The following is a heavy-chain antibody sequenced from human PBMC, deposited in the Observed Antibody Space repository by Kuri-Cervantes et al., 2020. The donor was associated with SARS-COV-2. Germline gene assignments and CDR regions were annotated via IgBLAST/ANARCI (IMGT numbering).Heavy chain of an antibody. Sequence: SETLSLTCAVYGGSFSGYYWSWIRQPPGKGLEWIGEINHSGSTNYNPSLKSRVTISVDTSKNQFSLKLSSVTAADTAVYYCARGGDYCGGDYYVHWGQGTLVTVSS. D-gene: IGHD2-21*02. J-gene: IGHJ4*02. CDR3: ARGGDYCGGDYYVH. CDR1: GGSFSGYY. V-gene: IGHV4-34*01. CDR2: INHSGST.